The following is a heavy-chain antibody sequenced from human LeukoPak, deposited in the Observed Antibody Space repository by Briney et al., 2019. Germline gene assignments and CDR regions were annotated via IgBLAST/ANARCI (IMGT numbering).Heavy chain of an antibody. CDR3: ARVNSNSPRYGYDY. Sequence: SETLSLTCTVSGGSISSYYWSWIRQPAGKGLEWIGRIYTSGSTNYNPSLKSRVTMSVDTSKNQFSLKLSSVTAADTAVYYCARVNSNSPRYGYDYWGQGTLVTVSS. CDR1: GGSISSYY. D-gene: IGHD4-11*01. V-gene: IGHV4-4*07. J-gene: IGHJ4*02. CDR2: IYTSGST.